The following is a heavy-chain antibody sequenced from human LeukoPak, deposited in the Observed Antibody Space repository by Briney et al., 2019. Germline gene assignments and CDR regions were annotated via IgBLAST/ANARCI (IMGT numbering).Heavy chain of an antibody. V-gene: IGHV4-59*04. D-gene: IGHD6-13*01. CDR1: GGSISSYY. Sequence: SETLSLTCTVSGGSISSYYWSWIRQPPGKGLEWIGYIYYSGSTYYNPSLKSRVTISVDTSKNQFSLKLSSVTAADTAVYYCARRLEQQLDDDAFDIWGQGTMVTVSS. CDR2: IYYSGST. J-gene: IGHJ3*02. CDR3: ARRLEQQLDDDAFDI.